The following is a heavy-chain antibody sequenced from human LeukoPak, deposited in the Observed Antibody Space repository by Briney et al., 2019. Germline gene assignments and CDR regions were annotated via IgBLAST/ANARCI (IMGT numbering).Heavy chain of an antibody. CDR3: AGELFWSGYYFDY. CDR2: IYHSGST. Sequence: PSETLSLTCTVSGDSINSGYYWGWIRQPPGKGLEWIGTIYHSGSTYYNPSLKSRLSISVDMSKNQFSLKLSSVTAADTAVYYCAGELFWSGYYFDYWGQGTLVTVSS. D-gene: IGHD3-3*01. J-gene: IGHJ4*02. V-gene: IGHV4-38-2*02. CDR1: GDSINSGYY.